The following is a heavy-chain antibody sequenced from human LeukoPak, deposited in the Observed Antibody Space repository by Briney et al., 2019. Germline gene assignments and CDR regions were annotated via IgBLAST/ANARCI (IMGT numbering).Heavy chain of an antibody. D-gene: IGHD3-10*01. CDR2: ISYDGSNK. J-gene: IGHJ5*02. Sequence: GGSLRLSCAASGFTFSSYGMHWVRQAPGKGLEWVAVISYDGSNKYYADSVKGRFTISRDNAKNSLYLQMNSLRAEDTALYYCAKDYYGSGSYYIPWFDPWGQGTLVTVSS. CDR1: GFTFSSYG. V-gene: IGHV3-30*18. CDR3: AKDYYGSGSYYIPWFDP.